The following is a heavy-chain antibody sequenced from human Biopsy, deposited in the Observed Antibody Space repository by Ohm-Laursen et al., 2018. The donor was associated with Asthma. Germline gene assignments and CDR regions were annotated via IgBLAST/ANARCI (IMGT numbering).Heavy chain of an antibody. D-gene: IGHD3-22*01. CDR3: AKVRSDWVITESFDY. J-gene: IGHJ4*02. Sequence: SLRLSCAASGFKFDEYTMHWVRPAPRKGLEWVSGISWNSATIGYADSVEGRFTISRDNAKNSVFLHMDSLGPEDTAFYYCAKVRSDWVITESFDYWGQGVLVTVSS. CDR2: ISWNSATI. V-gene: IGHV3-9*01. CDR1: GFKFDEYT.